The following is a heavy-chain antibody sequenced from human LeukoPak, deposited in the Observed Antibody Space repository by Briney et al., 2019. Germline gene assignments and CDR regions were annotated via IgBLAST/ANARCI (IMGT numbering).Heavy chain of an antibody. CDR2: ISWDGGST. CDR3: AKDIGREWEQQTYFDY. Sequence: QPGGSLRLSCAASGFSFSVFWMHWVRQAPGKGLEWVSLISWDGGSTYYADSVKGRFTISRDNSKNSLYLQMNSLRTEDTALYYCAKDIGREWEQQTYFDYWGQGTLVTVSS. D-gene: IGHD1-26*01. CDR1: GFSFSVFW. V-gene: IGHV3-43*01. J-gene: IGHJ4*02.